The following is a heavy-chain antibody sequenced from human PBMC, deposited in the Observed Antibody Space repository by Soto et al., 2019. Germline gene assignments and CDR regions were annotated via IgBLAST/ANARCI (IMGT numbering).Heavy chain of an antibody. CDR3: ARDSGPSVSGYGYHFDY. D-gene: IGHD5-12*01. Sequence: GGSLSLSCAASGFTFSSYAMHLVRQAPGKGLEWVAVISYDGSNKYYADSVKGRFTISRDNSKNTLYLQMNSLRAEDTAVYYCARDSGPSVSGYGYHFDYWGQGTLVTVSS. V-gene: IGHV3-30-3*01. CDR2: ISYDGSNK. J-gene: IGHJ4*02. CDR1: GFTFSSYA.